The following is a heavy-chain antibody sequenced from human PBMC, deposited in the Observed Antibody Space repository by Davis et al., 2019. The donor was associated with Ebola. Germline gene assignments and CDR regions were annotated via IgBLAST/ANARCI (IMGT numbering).Heavy chain of an antibody. CDR1: GFTFSDNY. Sequence: GESLKISCAASGFTFSDNYMTWIRQAPGKGLEWVAYISYSGATIYYADSVKGRFTISRDNAKNSLHLQMNSLRVEDTAMYYCVSLLHWGQGARVTASS. CDR2: ISYSGATI. CDR3: VSLLH. V-gene: IGHV3-11*01. J-gene: IGHJ4*02.